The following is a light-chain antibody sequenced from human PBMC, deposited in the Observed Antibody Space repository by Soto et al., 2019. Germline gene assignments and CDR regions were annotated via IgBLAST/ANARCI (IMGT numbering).Light chain of an antibody. CDR3: QQYNNWPRAT. J-gene: IGKJ4*01. CDR1: QTVSGN. Sequence: PGERATLSCRASQTVSGNYVAWYQQKPGQTPRLLIYGASSRATDIPDRFSGSGSGTEFNLTISSLQSEDFGVYYCQQYNNWPRATFGGGTKVDI. V-gene: IGKV3D-15*01. CDR2: GAS.